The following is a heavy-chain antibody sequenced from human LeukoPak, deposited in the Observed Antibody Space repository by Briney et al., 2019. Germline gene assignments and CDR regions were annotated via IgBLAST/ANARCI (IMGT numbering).Heavy chain of an antibody. V-gene: IGHV3-23*01. CDR1: EFTFSGNG. J-gene: IGHJ4*02. CDR3: AKMQGYFDY. Sequence: PGGSLRLSCAASEFTFSGNGMSWVRQAPGKGPEWVSGVTGDGATTYYADSVKGRFTISRDNSKNTVYLQMNSLRAEDTAFYYCAKMQGYFDYWSQGTLVTVSA. CDR2: VTGDGATT.